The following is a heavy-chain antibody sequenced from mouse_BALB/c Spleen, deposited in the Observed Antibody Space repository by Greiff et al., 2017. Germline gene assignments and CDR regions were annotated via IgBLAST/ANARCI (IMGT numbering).Heavy chain of an antibody. J-gene: IGHJ4*01. V-gene: IGHV1-69*02. Sequence: QVQLQQPGAELVKPGASVKLSCKASGYTFTSYWMHWVKQRPGQGLEWIGEIDPSDSYTNYNQKFKGKATLTVDKSSSTAYMQLSSLTSEDSAVYYWARRIYYGYEEGAMDYWGQGTSVTVSS. CDR3: ARRIYYGYEEGAMDY. CDR2: IDPSDSYT. D-gene: IGHD2-2*01. CDR1: GYTFTSYW.